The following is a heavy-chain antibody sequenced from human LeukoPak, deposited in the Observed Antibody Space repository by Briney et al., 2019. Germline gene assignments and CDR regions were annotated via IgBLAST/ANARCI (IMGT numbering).Heavy chain of an antibody. J-gene: IGHJ5*02. CDR2: VSSTGSGI. CDR3: EKDGTLLWFGPPDA. V-gene: IGHV3-23*01. CDR1: GFTYITYG. D-gene: IGHD3-10*01. Sequence: GGSQSLSCVASGFTYITYGMSWPRDAPGKGVEGVEAVSSTGSGIYYPDSLKGRFLLSRDNHHHTVSLHKSIVSRHHTAFFFCEKDGTLLWFGPPDAWGQGILVTVSS.